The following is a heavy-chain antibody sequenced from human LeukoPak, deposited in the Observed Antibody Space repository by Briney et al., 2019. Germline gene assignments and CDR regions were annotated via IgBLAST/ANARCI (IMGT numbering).Heavy chain of an antibody. J-gene: IGHJ4*02. CDR3: ARSNRRDGYNWVY. Sequence: SETLSLTCTVSGGSISSSSYYWGWIHQPPGKGLEWIGGIYYSGSTYYNPSLKSRVTISVDTSKNQFSLKLSSVTAADTAVYYCARSNRRDGYNWVYWGQGTLVTVSS. V-gene: IGHV4-39*01. CDR1: GGSISSSSYY. D-gene: IGHD5-24*01. CDR2: IYYSGST.